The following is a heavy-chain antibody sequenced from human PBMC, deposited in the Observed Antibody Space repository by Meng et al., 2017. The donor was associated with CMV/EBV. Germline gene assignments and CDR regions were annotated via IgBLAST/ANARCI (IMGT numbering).Heavy chain of an antibody. Sequence: SETLSLTCAVYGGSFSGYYWSWIRQPPGKGLEWIGEINHSGSTNYNPSLKSRVTISVDTSKNQFSLKLSSVTAADTAVYYCARGSGYNYGYYYYYYGMDVWGQGTTVTVSS. V-gene: IGHV4-34*01. CDR2: INHSGST. D-gene: IGHD5-18*01. J-gene: IGHJ6*02. CDR3: ARGSGYNYGYYYYYYGMDV. CDR1: GGSFSGYY.